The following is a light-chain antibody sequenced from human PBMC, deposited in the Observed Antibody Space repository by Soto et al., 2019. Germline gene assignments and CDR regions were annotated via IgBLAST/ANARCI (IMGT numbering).Light chain of an antibody. V-gene: IGLV4-60*02. Sequence: QLVLTQSSSASASLGSSVKLTCTLSSGHSTYIIAWHQQQPGKAPRYLMKLEGSGSYNKGSGIPDRFSGSSSGADRYLTISNLLFEDEADYYCETWDTNVVVFGGGTKVTVL. CDR3: ETWDTNVVV. CDR2: LEGSGSY. J-gene: IGLJ2*01. CDR1: SGHSTYI.